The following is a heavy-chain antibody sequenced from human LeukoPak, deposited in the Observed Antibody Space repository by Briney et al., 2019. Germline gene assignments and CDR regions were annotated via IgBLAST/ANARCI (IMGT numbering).Heavy chain of an antibody. D-gene: IGHD4-11*01. CDR1: GYTFISYY. Sequence: ASVKVSCKASGYTFISYYIHWVRQAPGQGLEWMGIINPSGGRTRYAQKFQGRVTMTRDTSTGTIYMELSSLRSEDTAVYFCARDSGTVSDAFDIWGQGTMVTVSS. CDR2: INPSGGRT. J-gene: IGHJ3*02. CDR3: ARDSGTVSDAFDI. V-gene: IGHV1-46*01.